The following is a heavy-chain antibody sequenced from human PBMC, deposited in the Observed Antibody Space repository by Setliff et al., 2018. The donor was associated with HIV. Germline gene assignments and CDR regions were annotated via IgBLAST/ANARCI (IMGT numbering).Heavy chain of an antibody. CDR2: IYTSGST. J-gene: IGHJ3*02. D-gene: IGHD6-13*01. Sequence: PSETLSLTCTVSGGSISFYYWSWIRQPPGKGLEWIGYIYTSGSTNYNPSIKSQVTISVDTSKNQFSLKLSAVTAADTAVYYCARGEYSSSSGAFDIWGQGTMVTVSS. CDR3: ARGEYSSSSGAFDI. V-gene: IGHV4-59*01. CDR1: GGSISFYY.